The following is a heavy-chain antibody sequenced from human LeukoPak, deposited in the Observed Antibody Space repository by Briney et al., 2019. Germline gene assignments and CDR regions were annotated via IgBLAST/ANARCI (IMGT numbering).Heavy chain of an antibody. D-gene: IGHD2-2*01. V-gene: IGHV3-53*01. CDR3: ARDGRCSSTSCRGYDAFDI. CDR2: IYSGGST. Sequence: GGSLRLSCAASGFTVSSNYMSWVRQAPGKGLEWVSLIYSGGSTYYADSVKGRFTISRDNAKNSLYLQMNSLRAEDTAVYYCARDGRCSSTSCRGYDAFDIWGQGTMVTVSS. CDR1: GFTVSSNY. J-gene: IGHJ3*02.